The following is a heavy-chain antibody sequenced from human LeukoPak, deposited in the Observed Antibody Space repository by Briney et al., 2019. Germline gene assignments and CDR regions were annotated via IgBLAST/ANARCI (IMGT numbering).Heavy chain of an antibody. D-gene: IGHD6-19*01. J-gene: IGHJ4*02. V-gene: IGHV3-11*04. CDR3: ARDRGYSSFDY. CDR2: ISSGGSTI. Sequence: GGSLRLSCAASGFIFSDYYMSWIRQAPGKGLEWVSYISSGGSTIYYADSVKGRFTISRDNAKNSLYLQMNSLRAEDTAVYYCARDRGYSSFDYWGQGTLVTVSS. CDR1: GFIFSDYY.